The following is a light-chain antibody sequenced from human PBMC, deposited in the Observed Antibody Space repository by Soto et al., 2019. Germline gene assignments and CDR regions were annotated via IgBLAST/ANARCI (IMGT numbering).Light chain of an antibody. V-gene: IGKV3-11*01. J-gene: IGKJ3*01. Sequence: EIVLTQSPDTLSLSPGERAIFSCRTSQSIDSTLAWYQHKPGQAPRLLLYDASKRATGIPARFSGSGSGTDFTLTISSLEPEDFAVYFCQQRSKWPVTFGPGTTVDIK. CDR2: DAS. CDR1: QSIDST. CDR3: QQRSKWPVT.